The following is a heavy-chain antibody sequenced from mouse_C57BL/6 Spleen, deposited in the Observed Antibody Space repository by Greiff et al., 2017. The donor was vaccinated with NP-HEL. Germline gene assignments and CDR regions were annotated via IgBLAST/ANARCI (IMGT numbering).Heavy chain of an antibody. CDR3: LLGFAY. V-gene: IGHV5-2*01. CDR1: EYAFPSHD. D-gene: IGHD2-10*01. J-gene: IGHJ3*01. Sequence: VQLKEPGGGLVQPGESLKLSCESNEYAFPSHDMPWVRKTPEQRLELVAAINSDGGSTYYPDTMERRFIISRDNTKKTLYLQMSSLRSEDAALYYCLLGFAYWGQGTLVTVSA. CDR2: INSDGGST.